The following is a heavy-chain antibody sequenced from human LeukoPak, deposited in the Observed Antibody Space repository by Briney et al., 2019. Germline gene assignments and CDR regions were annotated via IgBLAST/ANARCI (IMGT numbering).Heavy chain of an antibody. CDR1: GFTFSDYY. J-gene: IGHJ4*01. Sequence: GGSLRLSCAASGFTFSDYYMSWMRQAPGKGWAWVSYISGSNSYTNYADSVKGRFTISRDNAKNSLYLQMNSLRAEDTAVYYCVAFYYSAFFDYWGLGTLVTVSS. CDR3: VAFYYSAFFDY. CDR2: ISGSNSYT. D-gene: IGHD4/OR15-4a*01. V-gene: IGHV3-11*03.